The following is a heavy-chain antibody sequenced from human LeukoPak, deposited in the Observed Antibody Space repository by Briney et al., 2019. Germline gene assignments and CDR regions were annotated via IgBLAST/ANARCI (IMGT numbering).Heavy chain of an antibody. Sequence: SETLSLTCTVSGAAITTSYWSWIRQPPGRGLEWIGYIYYSGGTNYNPSLKSRVTISVDTFKNQFSLKQSSVTAADTAVYFCARGPVTTGYFAYWGQGTLVTVSS. J-gene: IGHJ4*02. D-gene: IGHD4-17*01. V-gene: IGHV4-59*01. CDR2: IYYSGGT. CDR3: ARGPVTTGYFAY. CDR1: GAAITTSY.